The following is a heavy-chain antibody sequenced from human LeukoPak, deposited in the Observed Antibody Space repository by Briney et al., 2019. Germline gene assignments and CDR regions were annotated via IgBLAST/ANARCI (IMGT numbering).Heavy chain of an antibody. CDR1: GFTFSTFD. CDR2: IGTTGVT. V-gene: IGHV3-13*01. Sequence: GGSLRLSCAASGFTFSTFDMHWVRQPTGKGLEWVSAIGTTGVTSYSVSVEGRFTVSRENAKNSFFLQMNSLRAGDTAVYYCARNWDDDAFDIWGQGTMVTVSS. D-gene: IGHD1-1*01. CDR3: ARNWDDDAFDI. J-gene: IGHJ3*02.